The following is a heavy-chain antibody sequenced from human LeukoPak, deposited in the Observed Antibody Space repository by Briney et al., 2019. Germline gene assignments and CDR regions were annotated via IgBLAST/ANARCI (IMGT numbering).Heavy chain of an antibody. J-gene: IGHJ4*02. V-gene: IGHV4-59*01. CDR2: IYYSGST. CDR3: ARDGRLGSSSWHGPVDH. CDR1: GGSISNYY. Sequence: PSETLSLTCTVSGGSISNYYWSWTRQPPGKGLEWIGYIYYSGSTNYNPSLKSRVTISVDTSKNQFSLKLSSVTAADTAVYYCARDGRLGSSSWHGPVDHWGQGTLVTVSS. D-gene: IGHD6-13*01.